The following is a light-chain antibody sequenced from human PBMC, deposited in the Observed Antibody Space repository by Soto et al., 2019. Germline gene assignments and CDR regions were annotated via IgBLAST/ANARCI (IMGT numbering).Light chain of an antibody. CDR1: QSVLHSSNNRNY. CDR2: WAS. CDR3: QQHYSTPYT. V-gene: IGKV4-1*01. J-gene: IGKJ2*01. Sequence: DIVMTQSPDSLAVSLGERATINCKSSQSVLHSSNNRNYLAWYQQKPGQPPKLLIYWASTRESGVPDRFSGSGSGTDFTLTISSLQAEDVAVYYCQQHYSTPYTFGQGTKLEIK.